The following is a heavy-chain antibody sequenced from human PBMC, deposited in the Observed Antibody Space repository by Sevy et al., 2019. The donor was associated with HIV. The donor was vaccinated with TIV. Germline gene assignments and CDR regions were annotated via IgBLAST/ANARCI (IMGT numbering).Heavy chain of an antibody. V-gene: IGHV3-53*01. J-gene: IGHJ4*02. D-gene: IGHD1-7*01. CDR3: ARTPIGNYVDYFDY. Sequence: GGSLRLSCAASGFIVTSNYMSWVRQAPGKGLEWVSVIHGGGTTQYADSVKGRFTISRDNSKNTLYLQMNTLRAEDTAVYYCARTPIGNYVDYFDYWGQGTLVTASS. CDR2: IHGGGTT. CDR1: GFIVTSNY.